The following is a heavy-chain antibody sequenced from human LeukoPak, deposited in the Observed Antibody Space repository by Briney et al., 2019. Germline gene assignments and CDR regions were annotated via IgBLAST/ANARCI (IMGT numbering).Heavy chain of an antibody. J-gene: IGHJ6*03. CDR3: TRDSGSCSGTSCFAPVLGENYYYYYYMDV. Sequence: GGSLRLSCTGSGFTFGDYAMSWVRQAPGKGLEWVGFIGSKSYGGTTEYAASVKGRFTISRDDSRSNAYLQMNSLKTEDTAMYYCTRDSGSCSGTSCFAPVLGENYYYYYYMDVWGRGTTVTVSS. D-gene: IGHD2-2*01. CDR1: GFTFGDYA. CDR2: IGSKSYGGTT. V-gene: IGHV3-49*04.